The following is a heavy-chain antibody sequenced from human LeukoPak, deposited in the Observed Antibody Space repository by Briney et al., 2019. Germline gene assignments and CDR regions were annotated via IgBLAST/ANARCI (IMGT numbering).Heavy chain of an antibody. CDR1: GFIATSNY. J-gene: IGHJ4*02. V-gene: IGHV3-53*01. D-gene: IGHD2-8*01. Sequence: GGSLTLSCSFSGFIATSNYMAWVRQSPGKGIQWISFIYGGGNALYADSVRGRFSISRDNSKSTLYLQMSSLGVEDTAVYYCATGGRSGMAFDFWGQGTLVTVSS. CDR3: ATGGRSGMAFDF. CDR2: IYGGGNA.